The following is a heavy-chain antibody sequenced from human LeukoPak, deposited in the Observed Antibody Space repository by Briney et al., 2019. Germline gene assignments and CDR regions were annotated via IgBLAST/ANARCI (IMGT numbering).Heavy chain of an antibody. CDR3: AREYTLYRSGWFLDY. CDR1: GGSISSSSYC. CDR2: IDYSGNT. D-gene: IGHD6-19*01. V-gene: IGHV4-39*07. Sequence: PSETLSLTCTVSGGSISSSSYCWGWIRQPPGRGLEWIGTIDYSGNTYYNPSLKSRATISADMSKNQFCLKLSSVTAADTAVYYCAREYTLYRSGWFLDYWGQGTVVTVSS. J-gene: IGHJ4*02.